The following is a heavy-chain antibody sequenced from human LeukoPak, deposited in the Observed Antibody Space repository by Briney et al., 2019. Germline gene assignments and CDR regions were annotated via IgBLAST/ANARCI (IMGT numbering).Heavy chain of an antibody. CDR3: VISRVVAAYFDY. V-gene: IGHV1-8*01. Sequence: ASVKVSFKASGYTFTSCDINWVRQATGQGLEWMGWMNPNSGNTGYAQKFQGRVTMTRNTSISTAYMELSSLRSEDTAVYYCVISRVVAAYFDYWGQGTLVTVSS. CDR1: GYTFTSCD. D-gene: IGHD2-15*01. CDR2: MNPNSGNT. J-gene: IGHJ4*02.